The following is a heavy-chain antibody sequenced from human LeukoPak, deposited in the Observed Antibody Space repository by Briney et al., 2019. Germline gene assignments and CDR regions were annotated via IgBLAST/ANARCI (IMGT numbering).Heavy chain of an antibody. V-gene: IGHV3-30*02. CDR3: AKDLEYYGSGSYYSPLDY. D-gene: IGHD3-10*01. CDR1: GFTFSSYA. Sequence: PGGSLRLSCAASGFTFSSYAMHWVRQAPGKGLEWVAFIRYDGSNKYYADSVKGRFTISRDNSKNTLYLQMNSLRAEDTAVYYCAKDLEYYGSGSYYSPLDYWGQGTLVTVSS. J-gene: IGHJ4*02. CDR2: IRYDGSNK.